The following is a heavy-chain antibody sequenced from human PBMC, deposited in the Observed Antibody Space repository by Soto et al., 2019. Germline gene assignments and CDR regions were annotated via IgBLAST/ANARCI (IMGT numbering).Heavy chain of an antibody. J-gene: IGHJ6*02. CDR2: LSYDGSNK. CDR1: GFTFSNAC. CDR3: ARVVPAAMYYYYGMDV. D-gene: IGHD2-2*01. Sequence: GGFLRLSCAASGFTFSNACMHWVRQAPGMGLEWVAVLSYDGSNKYYADSVKGRFTISRDNSKNALYLQMNSLRAEDTAVYYCARVVPAAMYYYYGMDVWGQGTTVTVSS. V-gene: IGHV3-30*03.